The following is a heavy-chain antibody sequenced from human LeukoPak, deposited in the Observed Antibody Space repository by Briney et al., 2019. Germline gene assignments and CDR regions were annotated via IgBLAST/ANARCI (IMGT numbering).Heavy chain of an antibody. Sequence: PGGSLRLSCAASGFTFSSYTMNWVRQAPGKGLEWVSSISVGGRTYYADSVKGRFTISRDISKNTLDLQMNSLRAEDTAVYYCAKDHKTAYAFDYWGQGTLVTVSS. CDR3: AKDHKTAYAFDY. CDR2: ISVGGRT. D-gene: IGHD2-21*02. J-gene: IGHJ4*02. CDR1: GFTFSSYT. V-gene: IGHV3-23*01.